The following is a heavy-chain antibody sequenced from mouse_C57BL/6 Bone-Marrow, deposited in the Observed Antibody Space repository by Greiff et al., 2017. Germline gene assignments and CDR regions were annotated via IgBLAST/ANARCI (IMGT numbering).Heavy chain of an antibody. CDR1: GYTFTSYW. CDR2: IHPNSGST. Sequence: QVQLQQPGAELVKPGASVKLSCKASGYTFTSYWMHWVKQRPGQGLEWIGMIHPNSGSTNYNEKFKSKATLTVDKSSSTAYMQLSSLTSEDSAVYYFACTTAVWYFDVWGTGTTVTVSS. J-gene: IGHJ1*03. V-gene: IGHV1-64*01. CDR3: ACTTAVWYFDV. D-gene: IGHD1-2*01.